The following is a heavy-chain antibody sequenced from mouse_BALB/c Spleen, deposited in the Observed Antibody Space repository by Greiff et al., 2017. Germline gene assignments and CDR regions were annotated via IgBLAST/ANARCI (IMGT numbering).Heavy chain of an antibody. Sequence: EVQVVESGGGLVQPGGSRKLSCAASGFTFSSFGMHWVRQAPEKGLEWVAYISSGSSTIYYADTVKGRFTISRDNPKNTLFLQMTSLRSEDTAMYYCARVYDYDGAWFAYWGQGTLVTVSA. CDR2: ISSGSSTI. J-gene: IGHJ3*01. D-gene: IGHD2-4*01. V-gene: IGHV5-17*02. CDR1: GFTFSSFG. CDR3: ARVYDYDGAWFAY.